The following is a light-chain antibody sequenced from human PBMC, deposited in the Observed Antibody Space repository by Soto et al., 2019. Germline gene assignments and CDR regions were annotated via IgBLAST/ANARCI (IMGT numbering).Light chain of an antibody. Sequence: EIALTQSPGTLSLSPGGRATLSCRASQSVSSSYLAWYQQKPGQAPRLLIYGASSRATGIPDRFSGSGSGTDFTLTISRLEPEDFAVYYCQQYGSSPGITFGQGTRLEIK. CDR2: GAS. CDR1: QSVSSSY. J-gene: IGKJ5*01. V-gene: IGKV3-20*01. CDR3: QQYGSSPGIT.